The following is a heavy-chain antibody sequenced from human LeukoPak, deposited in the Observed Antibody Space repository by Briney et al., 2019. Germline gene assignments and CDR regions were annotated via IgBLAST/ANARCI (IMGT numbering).Heavy chain of an antibody. D-gene: IGHD3-22*01. V-gene: IGHV1-69*05. CDR1: RGTFSSYA. CDR2: IIPIFGTA. Sequence: SVKVSCKASRGTFSSYAISWVRQAPGQGLEWRGGIIPIFGTANYAQKFQGRVTITTDESTSTAYLELSSLRSEDTAVYYCARGLDYYDSSGYGNDAFDIWGQGTMVTVSS. J-gene: IGHJ3*02. CDR3: ARGLDYYDSSGYGNDAFDI.